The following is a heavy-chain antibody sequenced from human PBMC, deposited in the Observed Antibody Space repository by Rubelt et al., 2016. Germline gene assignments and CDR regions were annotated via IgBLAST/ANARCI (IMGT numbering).Heavy chain of an antibody. CDR2: INHSAST. V-gene: IGHV4-34*01. Sequence: QVQLQQWGAGLLKPSETLSLTCAVYGGPFSGYYWSWIRQPPGKGLEWIGEINHSASTNYNPSLKSRVPLSLETAKNQFSLKRGSVTAADTAVYYWARLAGYSSSWTSWGQGTLVTVSS. CDR1: GGPFSGYY. CDR3: ARLAGYSSSWTS. D-gene: IGHD6-13*01. J-gene: IGHJ4*02.